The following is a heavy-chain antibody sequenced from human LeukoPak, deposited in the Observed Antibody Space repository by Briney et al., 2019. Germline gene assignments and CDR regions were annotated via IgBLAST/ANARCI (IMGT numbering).Heavy chain of an antibody. CDR2: IIPIFGTA. J-gene: IGHJ5*02. V-gene: IGHV1-69*01. Sequence: SVKVSCKASGGTFSSYAISWVRQAPGQGLEWMGGIIPIFGTANYAQKFQGRVTITADESTSTAYMELSSLRSEDTAVYYCAREVYDILTGYYKAGLCPFDPWGQGTLVTVSS. CDR1: GGTFSSYA. D-gene: IGHD3-9*01. CDR3: AREVYDILTGYYKAGLCPFDP.